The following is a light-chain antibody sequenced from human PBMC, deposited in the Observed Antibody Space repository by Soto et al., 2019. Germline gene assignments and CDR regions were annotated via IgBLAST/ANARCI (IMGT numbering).Light chain of an antibody. Sequence: EIVMTQSPATLSVSPGERATLSCRASQRVSDNFAWYRQKPGQAPTLLIYGASTRATGIPARFSGSGSGTEFTLTISSLQSEDFAVYYWQQYNNWPYTFGQGTKFEIK. CDR1: QRVSDN. CDR2: GAS. V-gene: IGKV3-15*01. CDR3: QQYNNWPYT. J-gene: IGKJ2*01.